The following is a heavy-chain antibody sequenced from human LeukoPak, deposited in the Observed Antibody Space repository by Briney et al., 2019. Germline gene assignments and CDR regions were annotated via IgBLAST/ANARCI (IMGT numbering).Heavy chain of an antibody. CDR1: GGTFSSYA. Sequence: ASVKVSCKASGGTFSSYAISWVRQAPGQGLEWMGGIIPIFGTANCAQKFQGRVTITADESTSTAYMELSSLRSEDTAVYYCARECYGDYLDYWGQGTLVTVSS. J-gene: IGHJ4*02. V-gene: IGHV1-69*01. CDR2: IIPIFGTA. CDR3: ARECYGDYLDY. D-gene: IGHD4-17*01.